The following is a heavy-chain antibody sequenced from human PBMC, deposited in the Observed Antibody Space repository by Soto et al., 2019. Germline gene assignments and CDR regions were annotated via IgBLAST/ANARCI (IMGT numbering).Heavy chain of an antibody. V-gene: IGHV4-34*01. CDR3: ARGHPIYCSSTSCYAYYYYYGMDV. CDR1: GGSFSGYY. D-gene: IGHD2-2*01. J-gene: IGHJ6*04. Sequence: SETLSLTCAVYGGSFSGYYWSWIRQPPGKGLEWIGEINHSGSTNYNPSLKSRVTISVDTSKNQFSLKLSSVTAADTAVYYCARGHPIYCSSTSCYAYYYYYGMDVWGKGTTVTVSS. CDR2: INHSGST.